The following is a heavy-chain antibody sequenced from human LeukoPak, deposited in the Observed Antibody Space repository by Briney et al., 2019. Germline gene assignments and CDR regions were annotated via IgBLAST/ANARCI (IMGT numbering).Heavy chain of an antibody. J-gene: IGHJ5*02. CDR1: GFTFSSYW. Sequence: GGSLRLSCAASGFTFSSYWMNWVRQAPGKGLVWVSRMSSDESTTNYADSVRGRFTISRDNAKNALYLQMNNLRAEDTAIYFCARGRGPYGWFDPWGQGTLVTVSS. CDR3: ARGRGPYGWFDP. D-gene: IGHD3-10*01. V-gene: IGHV3-74*01. CDR2: MSSDESTT.